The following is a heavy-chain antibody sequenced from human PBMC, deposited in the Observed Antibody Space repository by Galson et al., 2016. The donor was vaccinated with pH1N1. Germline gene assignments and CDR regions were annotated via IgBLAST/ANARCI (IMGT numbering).Heavy chain of an antibody. J-gene: IGHJ4*02. CDR2: ILYDGTNE. Sequence: SLRLSCAASGLTFTSYAMHWVRQAPGKGLEWVAVILYDGTNEYYADSVKGRFTISRDKTQSTVYLQMNSLRTEDTAVYYCARDSKYSGQEGFHWAQGTLVSVSS. CDR3: ARDSKYSGQEGFH. V-gene: IGHV3-30*04. CDR1: GLTFTSYA. D-gene: IGHD5-12*01.